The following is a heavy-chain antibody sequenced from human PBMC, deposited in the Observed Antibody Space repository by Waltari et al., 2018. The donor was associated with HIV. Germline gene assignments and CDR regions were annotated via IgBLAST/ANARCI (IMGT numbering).Heavy chain of an antibody. J-gene: IGHJ4*02. D-gene: IGHD3-22*01. V-gene: IGHV3-15*01. CDR1: GFTFNNAW. CDR2: IKTKTDGGTT. Sequence: EVQLVESGGGLVKPGGSLRLSCAASGFTFNNAWMTWVRPAPGKGLEWVGRIKTKTDGGTTDYAAPAKGRFTISRDDSKNTLYLQMNSLKTEDTAVYFCTIPPFGYSLGYWGQGTLVTVSS. CDR3: TIPPFGYSLGY.